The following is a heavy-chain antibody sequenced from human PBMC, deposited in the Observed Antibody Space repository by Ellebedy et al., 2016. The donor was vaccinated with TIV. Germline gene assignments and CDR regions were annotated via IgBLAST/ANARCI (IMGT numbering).Heavy chain of an antibody. D-gene: IGHD5-24*01. V-gene: IGHV3-66*01. J-gene: IGHJ4*02. Sequence: PGGSLRLSCAASGFTVSSHYMTWVRQAPGKGLEWVSVIHSSGRTHYADSVKGRFTISRDHSKNTLYLQVDNLRAEDTAVYYCVKARDGGGSVDYWGQGTLVTVSS. CDR1: GFTVSSHY. CDR3: VKARDGGGSVDY. CDR2: IHSSGRT.